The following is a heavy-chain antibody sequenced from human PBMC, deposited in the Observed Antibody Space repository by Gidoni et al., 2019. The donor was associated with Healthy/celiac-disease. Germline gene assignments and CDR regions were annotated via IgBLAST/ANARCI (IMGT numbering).Heavy chain of an antibody. D-gene: IGHD2-21*02. CDR1: GLTFSSYA. Sequence: EVQLLESGGGLVQPGGSLRLSCAASGLTFSSYAMSWVRQAPGKGLEWVSAISGSGGSTYYADSVKGRFTISRDNSKNTLYLQMNSLRAEDTAVYYCAKDIVVVTAIPGDAFDIWGQGTMVTVSS. CDR3: AKDIVVVTAIPGDAFDI. CDR2: ISGSGGST. V-gene: IGHV3-23*01. J-gene: IGHJ3*02.